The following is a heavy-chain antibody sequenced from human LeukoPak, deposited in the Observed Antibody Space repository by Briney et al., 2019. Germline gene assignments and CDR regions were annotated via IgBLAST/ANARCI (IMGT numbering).Heavy chain of an antibody. Sequence: ASVKVSCKASGYTFTSYGISWGRQAPGQGLEWMGWISADNGNTNYAQKLQGRVTMTTDTSTSTAYMELRSLRSDDTAVYYCARVLDFWRPHYYYMDVWGKGTTVTVSS. CDR3: ARVLDFWRPHYYYMDV. J-gene: IGHJ6*03. D-gene: IGHD3-3*01. CDR1: GYTFTSYG. CDR2: ISADNGNT. V-gene: IGHV1-18*01.